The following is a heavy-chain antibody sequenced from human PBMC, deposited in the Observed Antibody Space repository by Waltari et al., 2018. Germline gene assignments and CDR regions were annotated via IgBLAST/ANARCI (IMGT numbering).Heavy chain of an antibody. CDR3: ARGGNSNHHHSDV. CDR1: GGTFSSYA. CDR2: SIPMLVIA. D-gene: IGHD6-13*01. V-gene: IGHV1-69*10. J-gene: IGHJ6*04. Sequence: QVQLVQSGAEVKKPGSSVKVSCKASGGTFSSYAISWVRQAPGQGLEWMGGSIPMLVIANYAQKFQGIVTITADKSTSTAYMELSSLRSEDTAVYYCARGGNSNHHHSDVWGKGTTVTVSS.